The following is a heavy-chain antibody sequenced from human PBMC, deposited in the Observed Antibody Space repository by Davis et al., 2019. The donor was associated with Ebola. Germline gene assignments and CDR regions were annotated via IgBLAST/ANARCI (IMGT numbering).Heavy chain of an antibody. CDR2: INAGNGNT. V-gene: IGHV1-3*01. J-gene: IGHJ5*02. D-gene: IGHD6-19*01. Sequence: AASVKVSCKASGYTFTSYAMHWVRQAPGQRLEWMGWINAGNGNTNYAQKLQGRVTMTTDTSTSTAYMELRSLRSDDTAVYYCARRLVWDWFDPWGQGTLVTVSS. CDR1: GYTFTSYA. CDR3: ARRLVWDWFDP.